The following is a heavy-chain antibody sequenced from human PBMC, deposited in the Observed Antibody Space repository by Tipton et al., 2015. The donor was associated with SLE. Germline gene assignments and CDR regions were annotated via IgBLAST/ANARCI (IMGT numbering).Heavy chain of an antibody. Sequence: SLRLSCAASGFTFSSFSMNWVRQAPGKGLEWVSSISSSSSYIYYADSVKGRVTISSDKAKNSLYLQMNSLRAEDTAVYYCARSGSAAGYYYYYYYMDVWGKGTTVTVSS. CDR2: ISSSSSYI. D-gene: IGHD6-13*01. J-gene: IGHJ6*03. CDR3: ARSGSAAGYYYYYYYMDV. V-gene: IGHV3-21*01. CDR1: GFTFSSFS.